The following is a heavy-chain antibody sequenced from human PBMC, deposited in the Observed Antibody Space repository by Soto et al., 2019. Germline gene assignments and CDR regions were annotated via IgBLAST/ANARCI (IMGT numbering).Heavy chain of an antibody. D-gene: IGHD2-15*01. CDR3: ARDGGKSYYYYYGMDV. V-gene: IGHV1-3*01. Sequence: ASVKVSCKSSGYTFTSYAMHWVRQAPGKRLEWMGWINAGNGNTKYSQKCQGRVTITRDTSASTAYMELSSLRSEDTAVYYCARDGGKSYYYYYGMDVWGQGTTVTVSS. J-gene: IGHJ6*02. CDR2: INAGNGNT. CDR1: GYTFTSYA.